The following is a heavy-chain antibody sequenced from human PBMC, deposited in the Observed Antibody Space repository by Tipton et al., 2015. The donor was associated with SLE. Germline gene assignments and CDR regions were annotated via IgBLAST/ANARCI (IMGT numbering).Heavy chain of an antibody. CDR2: IGSSGGTK. V-gene: IGHV3-11*04. D-gene: IGHD1-1*01. Sequence: SLRLSCATSGFTFSDYYMAWIRQAPGKGLEWVSYIGSSGGTKYYTESVKGRFTLSRDNAKNSLFLQMTSLRAEDTGVYYCARDKALSNSEAFDLWGQGTMVTVSS. CDR1: GFTFSDYY. CDR3: ARDKALSNSEAFDL. J-gene: IGHJ3*01.